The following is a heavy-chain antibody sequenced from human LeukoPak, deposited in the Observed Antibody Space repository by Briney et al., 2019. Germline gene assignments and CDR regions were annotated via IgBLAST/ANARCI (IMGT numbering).Heavy chain of an antibody. Sequence: QSGRSLRLSCAASGFTFSSYAMHWVRQAPGKGLEWVAVISYDGSNKYYADSVKGRFTISRDNSKNTLYLQMNSLRAEDTAVYYCARDGLPWLAQQYSFDSGGQGPLVTVSS. CDR2: ISYDGSNK. CDR1: GFTFSSYA. J-gene: IGHJ4*02. CDR3: ARDGLPWLAQQYSFDS. D-gene: IGHD6-19*01. V-gene: IGHV3-30*04.